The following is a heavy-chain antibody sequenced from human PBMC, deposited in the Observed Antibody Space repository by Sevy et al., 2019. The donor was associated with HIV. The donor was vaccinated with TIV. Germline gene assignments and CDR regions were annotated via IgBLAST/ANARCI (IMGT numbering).Heavy chain of an antibody. V-gene: IGHV3-9*01. Sequence: GGSLRLSCAASGFTFDDYGMHWVRQAPGKGLEWVSGISWNGANIVYADSVEGRFTISRDNAKNSLYLQMNSLTAEDTALYYCAKGYTQSLYDSSEYRLPLGFGYWGQGTLVTVSS. CDR3: AKGYTQSLYDSSEYRLPLGFGY. D-gene: IGHD3-22*01. J-gene: IGHJ4*02. CDR2: ISWNGANI. CDR1: GFTFDDYG.